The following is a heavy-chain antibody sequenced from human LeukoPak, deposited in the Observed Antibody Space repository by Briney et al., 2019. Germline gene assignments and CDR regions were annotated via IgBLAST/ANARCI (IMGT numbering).Heavy chain of an antibody. D-gene: IGHD5-18*01. J-gene: IGHJ4*02. Sequence: GASVKVSCKASGYSFTSYGIIWVRQATGQGLEWMGWISAYNGNTNYAQKLQGRVTMTTETSTSTAYMELRSLRSDDTAVYYCARALYQLWPDYWGQGTLVTVSS. CDR3: ARALYQLWPDY. CDR2: ISAYNGNT. CDR1: GYSFTSYG. V-gene: IGHV1-18*01.